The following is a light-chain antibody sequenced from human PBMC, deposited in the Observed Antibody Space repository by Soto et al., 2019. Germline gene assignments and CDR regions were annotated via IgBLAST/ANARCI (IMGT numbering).Light chain of an antibody. Sequence: EIVLTQSPGTLSLSPGERATLSCRASQSVSSTYLAWYLQKPGQAPRLLVYGASNRATGIPDRFSGSGSGTDFTLTISRLEPEDFAVYYCQQYDTSPLTFGGGTRVEIK. J-gene: IGKJ4*01. CDR2: GAS. V-gene: IGKV3-20*01. CDR3: QQYDTSPLT. CDR1: QSVSSTY.